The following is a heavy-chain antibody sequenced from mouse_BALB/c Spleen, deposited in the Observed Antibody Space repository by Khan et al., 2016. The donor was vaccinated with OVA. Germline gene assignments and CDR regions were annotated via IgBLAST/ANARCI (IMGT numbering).Heavy chain of an antibody. J-gene: IGHJ2*01. Sequence: EVELVESGPELVKPGASVKMSCKASGYTFTSYVMHWVKQKPGQGLEWVGYIYPYNDDTKYNEKFKGKATLTSDKSSSTAYMELRSLTSEESAVYFCARNYRSDVDFDYGGQGTTLTVSS. V-gene: IGHV1S136*01. CDR3: ARNYRSDVDFDY. CDR1: GYTFTSYV. D-gene: IGHD2-14*01. CDR2: IYPYNDDT.